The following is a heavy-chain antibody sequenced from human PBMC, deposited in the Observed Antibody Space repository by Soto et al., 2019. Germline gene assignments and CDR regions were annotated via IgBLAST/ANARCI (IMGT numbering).Heavy chain of an antibody. CDR3: ARQRRGTWYYFDH. CDR1: GYTFTSHG. D-gene: IGHD3-16*01. Sequence: ASVKVSCKTSGYTFTSHGISWVRQATGQGLEWMGWINPNADKTGFAQKFQGRVTMTRDTSINTVYMELNNLRSEDTAVYYCARQRRGTWYYFDHWGQGTLVTVSS. J-gene: IGHJ4*02. CDR2: INPNADKT. V-gene: IGHV1-8*02.